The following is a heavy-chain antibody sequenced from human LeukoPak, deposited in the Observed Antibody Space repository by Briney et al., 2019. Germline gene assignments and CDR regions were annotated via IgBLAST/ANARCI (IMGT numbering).Heavy chain of an antibody. D-gene: IGHD3-10*01. Sequence: PSETLSLTCAVYGGSFSGYYWSWIRQPPGKGLEWIGEINHSGSTSYNPSLKSRVTISVDTSKNQFSLKLSSVTAADTAVYYCAREDQYYGSGSFDYWGQGTLVTVSS. CDR3: AREDQYYGSGSFDY. CDR1: GGSFSGYY. V-gene: IGHV4-34*01. J-gene: IGHJ4*02. CDR2: INHSGST.